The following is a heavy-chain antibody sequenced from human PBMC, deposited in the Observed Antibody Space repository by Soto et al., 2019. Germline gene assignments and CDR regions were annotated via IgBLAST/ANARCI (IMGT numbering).Heavy chain of an antibody. CDR1: GGTFSSYA. CDR3: ARGYCSGGSCYRYYYYYYGMDV. Sequence: QVQLVQSGAEVKKPGSSVKVSCKASGGTFSSYAISWVRQAPGQGLEWMGGIIPIFGTANYAQKFQGRVTITADESTSTDYMELSSLRSEDTAVYYCARGYCSGGSCYRYYYYYYGMDVWGQGTTVTVSS. D-gene: IGHD2-15*01. J-gene: IGHJ6*02. V-gene: IGHV1-69*01. CDR2: IIPIFGTA.